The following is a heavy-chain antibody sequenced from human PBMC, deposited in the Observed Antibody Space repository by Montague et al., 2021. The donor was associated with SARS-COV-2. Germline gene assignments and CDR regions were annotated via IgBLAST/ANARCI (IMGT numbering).Heavy chain of an antibody. D-gene: IGHD2-8*01. Sequence: SETLSLTRTVSGGSISGLYWSWIRQPPGKGLEWIGYIYYSGSTKYNPSLESRVAVSVDRSKNQVSLKLTSVTAADTAVYYCARLLRSCTNGVCRTYYYYALDVWGQGTLVTVSS. CDR1: GGSISGLY. V-gene: IGHV4-59*01. J-gene: IGHJ6*02. CDR2: IYYSGST. CDR3: ARLLRSCTNGVCRTYYYYALDV.